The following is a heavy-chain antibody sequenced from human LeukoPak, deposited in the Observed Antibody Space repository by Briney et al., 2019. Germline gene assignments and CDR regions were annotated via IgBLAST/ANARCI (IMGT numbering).Heavy chain of an antibody. Sequence: ASVKVSCKASGYTFTSHGISWVRRAPGQGLEWMGWISAYNGNTNYAQKLQGRVTMTTDTSTSTAYMELRSLRSDDTAVYYCARDLVVVVAAKGKPMDVWGQGTTVTVSS. CDR1: GYTFTSHG. CDR2: ISAYNGNT. J-gene: IGHJ6*02. CDR3: ARDLVVVVAAKGKPMDV. V-gene: IGHV1-18*01. D-gene: IGHD2-15*01.